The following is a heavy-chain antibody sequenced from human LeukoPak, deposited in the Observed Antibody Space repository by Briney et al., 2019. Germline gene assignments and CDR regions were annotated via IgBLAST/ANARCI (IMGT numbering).Heavy chain of an antibody. J-gene: IGHJ4*02. D-gene: IGHD3/OR15-3a*01. CDR1: GFTFSNYE. CDR2: ISSSGLTM. CDR3: AREGLAFDY. V-gene: IGHV3-48*03. Sequence: PGGSLRLSCAASGFTFSNYEMNWVRQAPGRGLEWVSYISSSGLTMYYADSVKGRFTVSRDNAKNSLYLQLNSLRAEDTAVYFCAREGLAFDYWGQGTLVTVSS.